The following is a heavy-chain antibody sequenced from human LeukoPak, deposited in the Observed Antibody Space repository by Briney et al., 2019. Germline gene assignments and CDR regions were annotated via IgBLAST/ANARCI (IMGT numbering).Heavy chain of an antibody. J-gene: IGHJ6*04. Sequence: SVKVSCKASGGTFSSYAISWVRQAPGQGLEWMGGIIPIFGTANYAQKFQGRVTITADKSTSTAYMELSSLRSEDTAVYYCARDLGYCSSTSCYGAPYYYYYGMDVWGKGTTVTVSS. CDR1: GGTFSSYA. CDR2: IIPIFGTA. CDR3: ARDLGYCSSTSCYGAPYYYYYGMDV. D-gene: IGHD2-2*01. V-gene: IGHV1-69*06.